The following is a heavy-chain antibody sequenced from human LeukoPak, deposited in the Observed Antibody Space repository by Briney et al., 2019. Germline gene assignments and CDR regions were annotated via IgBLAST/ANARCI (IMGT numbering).Heavy chain of an antibody. CDR2: MSGIGGTS. J-gene: IGHJ4*02. Sequence: SGMSGIGGTSYYAHSVKGRFTISRDNSKNTLYLQMNSLRAEDTAIYYCAKPYTSGWYYFDSWGQGTLVTVSS. CDR3: AKPYTSGWYYFDS. V-gene: IGHV3-23*01. D-gene: IGHD6-19*01.